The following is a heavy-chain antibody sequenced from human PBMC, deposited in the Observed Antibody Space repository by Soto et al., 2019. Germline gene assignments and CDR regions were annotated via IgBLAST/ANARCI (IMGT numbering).Heavy chain of an antibody. CDR1: GFTVSSNY. CDR2: IYSGGST. D-gene: IGHD1-26*01. V-gene: IGHV3-53*01. CDR3: ARVLVGALAY. J-gene: IGHJ4*02. Sequence: LRLSCAASGFTVSSNYMSWVRQAPGKGLEWVSVIYSGGSTYYADSVKGRFTISRDNSKDTLYLQMNSLGAEDTAAYYCARVLVGALAYWGQGTLVTVSS.